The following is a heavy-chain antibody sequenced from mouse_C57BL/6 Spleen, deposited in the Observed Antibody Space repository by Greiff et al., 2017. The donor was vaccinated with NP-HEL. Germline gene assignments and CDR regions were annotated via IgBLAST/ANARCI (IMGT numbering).Heavy chain of an antibody. Sequence: QVQLQQPGAELVKPGASVKMSCKASGYTFTSYWITWVKQRPGQGLEWIGDIYPGSGSTNYNEKFKSKATLTVDTSSSTAYMQLSSLTSEDSAVYYCAREDFITTAYYFDYWGQGTTLTVSS. CDR2: IYPGSGST. V-gene: IGHV1-55*01. J-gene: IGHJ2*01. D-gene: IGHD1-1*01. CDR1: GYTFTSYW. CDR3: AREDFITTAYYFDY.